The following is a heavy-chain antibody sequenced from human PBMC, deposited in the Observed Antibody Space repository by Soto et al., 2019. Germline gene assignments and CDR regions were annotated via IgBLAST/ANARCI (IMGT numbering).Heavy chain of an antibody. CDR3: ARLPNYYHFWSGYGIRGGMDV. D-gene: IGHD3-3*01. CDR2: IYAGDSEA. Sequence: GDSLKISCKGSRYSFTSYWIGWVLQMPGKGLEWMGIIYAGDSEARYSPSFQGQVTISADKSIRTAYPPWSSLEASDTAMYYCARLPNYYHFWSGYGIRGGMDVWGQRTTVTVSS. J-gene: IGHJ6*02. CDR1: RYSFTSYW. V-gene: IGHV5-51*01.